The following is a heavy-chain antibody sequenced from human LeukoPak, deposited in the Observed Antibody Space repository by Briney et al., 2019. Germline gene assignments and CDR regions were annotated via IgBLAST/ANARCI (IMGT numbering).Heavy chain of an antibody. J-gene: IGHJ5*02. CDR3: TRGGSGSSSRIWFDP. CDR1: GYSISSDYY. CDR2: FYHSGNT. D-gene: IGHD3-10*01. Sequence: SETLSLTCAVSGYSISSDYYWGWIRQPPGKGLEWIGSFYHSGNTYYNPSLKSRVTISVDTPKNQFSLKLISVTAADTAVYYCTRGGSGSSSRIWFDPWGQGTLVTVSS. V-gene: IGHV4-38-2*01.